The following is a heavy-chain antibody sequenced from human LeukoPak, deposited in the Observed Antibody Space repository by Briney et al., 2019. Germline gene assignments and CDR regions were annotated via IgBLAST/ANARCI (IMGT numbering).Heavy chain of an antibody. J-gene: IGHJ4*02. Sequence: KPSETLSLTCSVSGGSISSYYWTWIRQPPGKGLEWIGYIYDSGSTNYNPSLKSRVTISVDTSKNQFSLKLSSVTAADTAVYYCARGSISMVRGVIIIEYWGQGTLVTVSS. CDR2: IYDSGST. V-gene: IGHV4-59*01. D-gene: IGHD3-10*01. CDR3: ARGSISMVRGVIIIEY. CDR1: GGSISSYY.